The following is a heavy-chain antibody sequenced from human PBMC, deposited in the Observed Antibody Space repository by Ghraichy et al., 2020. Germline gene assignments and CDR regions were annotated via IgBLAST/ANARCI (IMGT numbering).Heavy chain of an antibody. CDR1: GFTFSSYA. J-gene: IGHJ6*02. V-gene: IGHV3-23*01. CDR3: ASLIARQFYYYYGMDV. Sequence: GESLNISCAASGFTFSSYAMSWVRQAPGKGLEWVSAISGSGGSTYYADSVKGRFTISRDNSKNTLYLQMNSLRAEDTAVYYCASLIARQFYYYYGMDVWGQGTTVTVSS. D-gene: IGHD6-6*01. CDR2: ISGSGGST.